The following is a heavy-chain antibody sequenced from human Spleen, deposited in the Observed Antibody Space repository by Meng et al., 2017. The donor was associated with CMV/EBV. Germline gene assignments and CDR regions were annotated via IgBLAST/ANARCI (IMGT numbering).Heavy chain of an antibody. CDR2: IHPHRGDT. D-gene: IGHD4/OR15-4a*01. V-gene: IGHV1-2*02. J-gene: IGHJ3*02. CDR3: ARGTLVLPPRAFDI. CDR1: GYTFTAHY. Sequence: ASVKVSCKASGYTFTAHYFHWARQAPGQGLEWMGWIHPHRGDTNYAQQFQGRVTLTRDTSINTGYMELTRLTSDDTAVYFCARGTLVLPPRAFDIWGQGTMVTVSS.